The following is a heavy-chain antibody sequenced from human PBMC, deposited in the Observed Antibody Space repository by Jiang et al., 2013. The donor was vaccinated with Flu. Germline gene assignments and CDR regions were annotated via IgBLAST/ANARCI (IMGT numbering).Heavy chain of an antibody. V-gene: IGHV4-59*01. D-gene: IGHD5-24*01. CDR2: XFYSGST. CDR1: GGSINSYY. CDR3: ARDRRDGYNYLDN. J-gene: IGHJ4*02. Sequence: PGLVKPSETLSLTCTVSGGSINSYYWSWIRQPPGKGLEWIGYXFYSGSTNYNPSLKSRVIISVDRSKNQFSLKLSSVTAADTAVYYCARDRRDGYNYLDNWGQGTLVTVSS.